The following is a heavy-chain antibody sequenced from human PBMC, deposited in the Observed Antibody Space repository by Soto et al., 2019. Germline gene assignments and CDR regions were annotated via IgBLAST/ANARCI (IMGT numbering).Heavy chain of an antibody. CDR2: IYWDDDK. D-gene: IGHD5-18*01. CDR3: AHRPFNSAWHDAYDI. Sequence: QITLKESGPTLVKPTETLTLTCTFSGFSLSARGEGVGWIRQPPGKALEWLAIIYWDDDKRYSPSLRTTFTITKDTSKNQVVLTMTNMDPVATAPYFCAHRPFNSAWHDAYDIWGPGTMVTVSS. CDR1: GFSLSARGEG. J-gene: IGHJ3*02. V-gene: IGHV2-5*02.